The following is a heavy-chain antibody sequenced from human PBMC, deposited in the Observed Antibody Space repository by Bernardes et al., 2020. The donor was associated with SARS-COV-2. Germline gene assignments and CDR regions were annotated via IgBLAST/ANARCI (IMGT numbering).Heavy chain of an antibody. CDR1: GFTFSSYW. CDR2: INSDGSST. D-gene: IGHD3-3*01. V-gene: IGHV3-74*01. CDR3: ARESSKGERITIFGVASHFYYYYGMDV. Sequence: GGSLRLSCAASGFTFSSYWMHWVRQAPGKGLVWVSRINSDGSSTSYADSVKGRFTISRDNAKNTLYLQMNSLRAEDTAVYYCARESSKGERITIFGVASHFYYYYGMDVWGQGTTVTVSS. J-gene: IGHJ6*02.